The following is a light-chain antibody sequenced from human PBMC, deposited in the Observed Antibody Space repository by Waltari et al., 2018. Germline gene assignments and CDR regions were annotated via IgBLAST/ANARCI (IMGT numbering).Light chain of an antibody. Sequence: DVVMTQSPDSLAVSLGERATINCKSSQSLLYTANNKNYLAWYQQKPGQLPKILIYWASILDTGVPDRVSAGGSGTDFSRTGSGLLAERVPAYFWLSYAHTPRTFGQGAKVESK. CDR3: LSYAHTPRT. CDR1: QSLLYTANNKNY. CDR2: WAS. V-gene: IGKV4-1*01. J-gene: IGKJ1*01.